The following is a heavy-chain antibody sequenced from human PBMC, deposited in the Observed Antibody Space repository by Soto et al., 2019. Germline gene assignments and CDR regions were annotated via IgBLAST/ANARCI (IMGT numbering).Heavy chain of an antibody. CDR1: GFTFSSYG. CDR3: AKDLARWA. V-gene: IGHV3-30*18. J-gene: IGHJ5*02. D-gene: IGHD5-12*01. CDR2: ISYDGSNK. Sequence: QVQLVESGGGVVQPGRSLRLSCAASGFTFSSYGMHWVRQAPGKGLEWVAVISYDGSNKYYADSVKGRFTISIDNSKNTLYLQMNSLRAEDTAVYYCAKDLARWAWGQGTLVTVSS.